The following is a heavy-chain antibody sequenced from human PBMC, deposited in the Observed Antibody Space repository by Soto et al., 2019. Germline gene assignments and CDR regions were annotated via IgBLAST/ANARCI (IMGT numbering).Heavy chain of an antibody. CDR2: IFYSGST. V-gene: IGHV4-31*03. D-gene: IGHD1-26*01. CDR1: GGSISSGGYY. CDR3: ASAIVGAALLDY. Sequence: QVQLQESGPGLVKPSQTLSLTCTVSGGSISSGGYYWSWIRQHPGKGLEWMGYIFYSGSTYYNPSLKSRVTLSVDTSKNQFSLQLSSVTAADTAVYYCASAIVGAALLDYWGQGTLVTVSS. J-gene: IGHJ4*02.